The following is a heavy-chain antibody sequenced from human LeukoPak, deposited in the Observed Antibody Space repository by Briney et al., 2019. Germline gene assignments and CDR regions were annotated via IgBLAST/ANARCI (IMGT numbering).Heavy chain of an antibody. Sequence: GGSLRLSCAASGFTFSSYAMSWVRQAPGKGLEWVSAISGSGGSTYYADSVKGRFTISRDNSKNTLYLQMNSLRAEDTAVYYCAITPMVRGVIFDYWGQGTLVTVSS. CDR1: GFTFSSYA. V-gene: IGHV3-23*01. CDR3: AITPMVRGVIFDY. D-gene: IGHD3-10*01. J-gene: IGHJ4*02. CDR2: ISGSGGST.